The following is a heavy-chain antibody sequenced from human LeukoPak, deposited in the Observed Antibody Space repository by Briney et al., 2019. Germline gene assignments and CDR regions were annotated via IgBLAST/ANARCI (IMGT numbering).Heavy chain of an antibody. CDR2: LSYDGSNK. V-gene: IGHV3-30*18. J-gene: IGHJ6*02. D-gene: IGHD3-3*01. Sequence: GGSLRLSCAASGFTFSIFGMHWVRQAPGKGLEWVALLSYDGSNKYYEDSVKGRSTISRDNSKNTLYLQMNRLRPEDTAVYYCAKDVSSNDFWSGYFVAPDRGMDVWGQGTTVTVSS. CDR1: GFTFSIFG. CDR3: AKDVSSNDFWSGYFVAPDRGMDV.